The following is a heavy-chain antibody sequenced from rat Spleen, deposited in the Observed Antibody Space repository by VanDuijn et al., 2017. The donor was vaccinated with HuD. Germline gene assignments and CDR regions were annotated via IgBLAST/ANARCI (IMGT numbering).Heavy chain of an antibody. D-gene: IGHD1-9*01. V-gene: IGHV5-29*01. Sequence: EVQLVESDGGLVQPGRSLKLSCAASGFTFSDYYMAWVRQTPTKGLEWVATISYDGSTTYYRDSVKGRFTISRDNAESTLYLQMDSLRSEATATYYCARRHYGYTDYFDYWGQGVMVTVSP. CDR1: GFTFSDYY. CDR2: ISYDGSTT. CDR3: ARRHYGYTDYFDY. J-gene: IGHJ2*01.